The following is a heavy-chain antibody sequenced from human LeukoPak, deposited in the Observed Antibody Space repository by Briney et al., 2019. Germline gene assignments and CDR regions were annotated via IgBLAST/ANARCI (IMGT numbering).Heavy chain of an antibody. CDR2: IYYSGST. CDR1: GGSISSYY. J-gene: IGHJ3*02. CDR3: ARLVSNSDAFDI. V-gene: IGHV4-59*08. Sequence: SETLSLTCTVSGGSISSYYWSWIRQPPGKGLEWIGYIYYSGSTNYNPSLKSRVTISVDTSKNQFSLKLSSVTAADTAVYYCARLVSNSDAFDIWGQGTMVTVSS. D-gene: IGHD2-2*01.